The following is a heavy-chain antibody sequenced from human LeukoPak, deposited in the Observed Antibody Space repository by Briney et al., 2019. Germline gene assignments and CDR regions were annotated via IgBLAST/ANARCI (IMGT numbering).Heavy chain of an antibody. Sequence: PGGSLRLSCAASGFTFSSHAMKWVRQAPGKGLEYVSGISNDGGITHHANAVKGRFTVSRDNSKNTLYLQMGNLRAEDMAVYYCPTEGFDIWGQGTMVTVSS. J-gene: IGHJ3*02. V-gene: IGHV3-64*01. CDR3: PTEGFDI. CDR2: ISNDGGIT. CDR1: GFTFSSHA.